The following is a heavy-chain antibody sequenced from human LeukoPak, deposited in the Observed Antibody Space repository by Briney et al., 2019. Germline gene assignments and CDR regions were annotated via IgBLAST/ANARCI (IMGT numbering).Heavy chain of an antibody. D-gene: IGHD3-10*01. CDR3: ARDAYGHDKFDP. CDR2: ISSSSSYI. V-gene: IGHV3-21*01. CDR1: GFTFSSYS. J-gene: IGHJ5*02. Sequence: GGXLRLSCAASGFTFSSYSMNWVRQAPGKGLEWVSSISSSSSYIYYADSVKGRFTISRDNAKNSLYLQMNSLRAEDTAVYYCARDAYGHDKFDPWGQGTLVTVSS.